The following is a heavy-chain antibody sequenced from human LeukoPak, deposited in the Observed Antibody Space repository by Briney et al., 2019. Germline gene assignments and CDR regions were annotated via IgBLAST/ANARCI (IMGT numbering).Heavy chain of an antibody. D-gene: IGHD6-19*01. J-gene: IGHJ4*02. CDR3: ARALTRYSTAWYGY. V-gene: IGHV1-2*02. CDR2: INPNSGGT. Sequence: ASVKVSCKASGYTFTGYYMHWVRQAPGQGLEWMGWINPNSGGTNYAQKFQGRVTLTRDTSITTAYMDLSSLTSDDTALYYCARALTRYSTAWYGYWGQGTLVTVSS. CDR1: GYTFTGYY.